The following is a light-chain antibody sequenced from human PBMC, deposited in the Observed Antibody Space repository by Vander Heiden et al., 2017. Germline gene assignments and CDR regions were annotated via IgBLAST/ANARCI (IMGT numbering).Light chain of an antibody. CDR3: QQYDSYPRA. J-gene: IGKJ1*01. Sequence: SPSSLSASPGDRVTITCRASQGISSYLAWYQQKPGKAPKLLIYAASTLQSGVPSRFSGSGSGTDFTLTISCLQSEDFATYYCQQYDSYPRAFGQGTKVEIK. CDR1: QGISSY. V-gene: IGKV1-8*01. CDR2: AAS.